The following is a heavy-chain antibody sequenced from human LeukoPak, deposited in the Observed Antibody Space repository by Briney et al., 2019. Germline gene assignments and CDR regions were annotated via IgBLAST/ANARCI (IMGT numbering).Heavy chain of an antibody. CDR2: IYSGGST. CDR1: GFTVSRNY. V-gene: IGHV3-66*01. D-gene: IGHD6-13*01. CDR3: ASAVQTHAGTDY. J-gene: IGHJ4*02. Sequence: GGSLRLSCAASGFTVSRNYMSWVRQAPGKGLEWVSGIYSGGSTYYADSVKGRFTISRDNSKNTLYLQMNSLRAEDTAVYYCASAVQTHAGTDYWGQGTLVTVSS.